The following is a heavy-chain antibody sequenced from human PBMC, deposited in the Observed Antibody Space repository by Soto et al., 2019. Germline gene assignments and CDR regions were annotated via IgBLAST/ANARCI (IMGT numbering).Heavy chain of an antibody. V-gene: IGHV3-7*04. J-gene: IGHJ4*02. CDR1: GFSLSSYW. CDR3: SRDANRGGDHDS. Sequence: EVQLVESGGDLVQPGGSLKLSCAASGFSLSSYWMSWFRQAPGKGLEWVANIKEDGSDKYYVGAVKGRFTISRDNSNNSLYLQMNRLTAEDTALYYFSRDANRGGDHDSWGQGTRVTVSS. D-gene: IGHD3-16*01. CDR2: IKEDGSDK.